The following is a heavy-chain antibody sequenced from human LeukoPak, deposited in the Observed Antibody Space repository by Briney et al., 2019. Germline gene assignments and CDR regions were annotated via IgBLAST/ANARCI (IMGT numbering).Heavy chain of an antibody. CDR2: IYHSGST. V-gene: IGHV4-30-2*01. D-gene: IGHD6-13*01. Sequence: SETLSLTCTVSGGSISSGGYYWSWIRQPPGKGLEWIGYIYHSGSTYYNPSLKSRVTISVDRSKNQFSLKLSSVTAADTAVYYCARDLIAAAYMDVWGKGTTVTVSS. J-gene: IGHJ6*03. CDR1: GGSISSGGYY. CDR3: ARDLIAAAYMDV.